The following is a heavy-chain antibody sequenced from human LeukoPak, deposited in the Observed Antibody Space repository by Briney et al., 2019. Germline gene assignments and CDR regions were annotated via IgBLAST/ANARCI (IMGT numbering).Heavy chain of an antibody. D-gene: IGHD5-12*01. Sequence: GESLKISCTASGYTFTNYWITWVRQMPGKGLEWMGSIDPSDSYTNYSPSFQGHVTISADKSITTAYLQWSSLKASDTAMYYCARLSAEVATAHYYYYYGMDVWGQGTTVTVSS. CDR2: IDPSDSYT. CDR3: ARLSAEVATAHYYYYYGMDV. V-gene: IGHV5-10-1*01. CDR1: GYTFTNYW. J-gene: IGHJ6*02.